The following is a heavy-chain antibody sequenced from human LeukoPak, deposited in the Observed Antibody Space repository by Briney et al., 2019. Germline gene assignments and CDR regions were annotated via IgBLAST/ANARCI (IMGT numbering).Heavy chain of an antibody. V-gene: IGHV3-48*03. J-gene: IGHJ4*02. CDR3: AREKGLRLGELWD. CDR1: GFTFSSYE. CDR2: ISSSGSTI. Sequence: GGSLRLSCAASGFTFSSYEMNWVRQAPGKGLEWVSYISSSGSTIYYADSVKGRFTISRDNAKNSLYLQMNSLRAEDTAVYYCAREKGLRLGELWDWGQGTLVTVSS. D-gene: IGHD3-16*01.